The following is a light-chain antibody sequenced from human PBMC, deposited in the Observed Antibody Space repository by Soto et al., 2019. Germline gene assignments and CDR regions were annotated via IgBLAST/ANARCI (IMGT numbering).Light chain of an antibody. CDR3: SSYTSSSLYV. CDR2: DVS. V-gene: IGLV2-14*01. Sequence: QPVLAQPASVSGAPGQSITISCTGTSSDVGGYNYVSWYQQHPGKAPKLMIYDVSNRPSGVSNRFSGPKSGNTASLTISGLQAEDEADYYCSSYTSSSLYVFGTGTKFTVL. J-gene: IGLJ1*01. CDR1: SSDVGGYNY.